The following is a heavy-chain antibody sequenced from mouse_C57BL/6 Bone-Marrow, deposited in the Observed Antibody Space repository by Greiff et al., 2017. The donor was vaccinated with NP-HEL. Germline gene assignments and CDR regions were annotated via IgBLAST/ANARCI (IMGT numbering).Heavy chain of an antibody. CDR1: GFTFSDFY. Sequence: EVMLVESGGGLVQSGRSLRLSCATSGFTFSDFYMEWVRQAPGKGLEWIAASRNKANDYTTEYISSVKGRFIVSRDTSQSILYLQMNALRAEDTAIYYCARDATQLGPFAYWGQGTLVTVSA. V-gene: IGHV7-1*01. CDR2: SRNKANDYTT. CDR3: ARDATQLGPFAY. D-gene: IGHD4-1*02. J-gene: IGHJ3*01.